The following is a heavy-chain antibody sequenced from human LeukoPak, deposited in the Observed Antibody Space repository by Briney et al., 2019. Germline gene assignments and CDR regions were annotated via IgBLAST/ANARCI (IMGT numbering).Heavy chain of an antibody. CDR3: AKAGDFWSGYYYYYYGVDV. D-gene: IGHD3-3*01. CDR2: ISGSGGST. V-gene: IGHV3-23*01. J-gene: IGHJ6*02. Sequence: PGASMRLSCAASGFTFSNYAMTWVRQAPGKGLEWVSAISGSGGSTYYAGSVKGRFTISRDNSKNTLYLQMNSLRAEDTAVYYCAKAGDFWSGYYYYYYGVDVWGQGTTVTVSS. CDR1: GFTFSNYA.